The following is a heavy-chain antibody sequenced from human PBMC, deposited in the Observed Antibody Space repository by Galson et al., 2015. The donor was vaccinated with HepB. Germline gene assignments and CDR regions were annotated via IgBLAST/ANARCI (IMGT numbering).Heavy chain of an antibody. V-gene: IGHV3-30*04. Sequence: SLRLSCAASGFTFSSYAMHWVRQAPGKGLEWVAVISYDGSNKYYADSVKGRFTISRDNSKNTLYLQMNSLRAEDTAVYYCARPPLGSSWYYFDYWGQGTLVTVSS. J-gene: IGHJ4*02. CDR3: ARPPLGSSWYYFDY. D-gene: IGHD6-13*01. CDR2: ISYDGSNK. CDR1: GFTFSSYA.